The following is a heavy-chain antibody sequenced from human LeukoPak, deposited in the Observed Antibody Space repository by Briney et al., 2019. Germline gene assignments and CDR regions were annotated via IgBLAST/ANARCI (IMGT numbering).Heavy chain of an antibody. CDR3: AKGVVETIDHYYYYYMDV. CDR2: ISGSGDST. V-gene: IGHV3-23*01. D-gene: IGHD3-16*01. J-gene: IGHJ6*03. Sequence: PGGSLRLSCVASGFTFSRYAMSWVRQAPGKGLEWVSGISGSGDSTYYADSVKGRFTISRDSSKNTLYLQMNSLRAEDTAVFYCAKGVVETIDHYYYYYMDVWGKGTTVTVSS. CDR1: GFTFSRYA.